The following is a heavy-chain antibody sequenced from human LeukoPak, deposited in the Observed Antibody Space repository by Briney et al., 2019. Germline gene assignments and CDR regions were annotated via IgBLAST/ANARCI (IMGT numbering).Heavy chain of an antibody. J-gene: IGHJ6*02. CDR2: IIPIFGTA. CDR3: ARIPVGYSGYDTYYYYGMDV. V-gene: IGHV1-69*13. Sequence: GASVKVSCKASGGTFSRYAISWVRQAPGQGLEWMGGIIPIFGTANYAQKFQGRVTITADESTSTAYMELSSLRSEDTAVYYCARIPVGYSGYDTYYYYGMDVWGQGTTVTVSS. CDR1: GGTFSRYA. D-gene: IGHD5-12*01.